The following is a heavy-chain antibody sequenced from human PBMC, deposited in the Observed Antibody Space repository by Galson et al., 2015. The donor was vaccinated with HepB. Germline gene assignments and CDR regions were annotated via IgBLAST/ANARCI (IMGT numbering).Heavy chain of an antibody. Sequence: SLRLSCAASGFTFSSYAMSWVRQAPGKGLEWVSAISGSGGSTYYADSVKGRFTISRDNSKNTLYLQMNSLRAEDTAVYYCAETGHYDILTGYYDWGQGTLVTVSS. V-gene: IGHV3-23*01. CDR2: ISGSGGST. D-gene: IGHD3-9*01. J-gene: IGHJ4*02. CDR1: GFTFSSYA. CDR3: AETGHYDILTGYYD.